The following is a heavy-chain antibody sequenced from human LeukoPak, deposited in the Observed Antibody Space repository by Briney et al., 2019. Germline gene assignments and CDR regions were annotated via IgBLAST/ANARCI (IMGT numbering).Heavy chain of an antibody. CDR1: GFTFNTYW. D-gene: IGHD3-16*01. V-gene: IGHV3-7*03. CDR3: ARGGGLDV. Sequence: GGSLRLSCTASGFTFNTYWMNWARQVPGKGLEWVASINPSESVKYYVNSVKGRFTISRDNAKNSLYLQMSNLRAEDTAVYFCARGGGLDVWGQGATVTVSS. J-gene: IGHJ6*02. CDR2: INPSESVK.